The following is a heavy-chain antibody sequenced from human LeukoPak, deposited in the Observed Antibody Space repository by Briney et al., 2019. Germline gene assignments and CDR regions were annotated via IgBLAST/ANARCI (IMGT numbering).Heavy chain of an antibody. Sequence: SVKVSCKASGGTFSSYSISWVRQAPGQGLEWMGGIIPICGTAKYAQNFQGRVTITADEPTSTAYMELSSLRYEDTAVYYCARDRVPAAMPSYYYYYMDVWGKGTTVTISS. V-gene: IGHV1-69*13. CDR1: GGTFSSYS. J-gene: IGHJ6*03. CDR3: ARDRVPAAMPSYYYYYMDV. CDR2: IIPICGTA. D-gene: IGHD2-2*01.